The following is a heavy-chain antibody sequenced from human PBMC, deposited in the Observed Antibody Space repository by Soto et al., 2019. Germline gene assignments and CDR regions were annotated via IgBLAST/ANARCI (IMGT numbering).Heavy chain of an antibody. CDR1: GYFIGSGYS. Sequence: SETLSLTSAVSGYFIGSGYSWGWIRQPPGKGLEWLGTVYHSGNTYYKPSLQSRVTISIDTSKNHFSLKLRSVTAADTAVYYCARDLHYFDGSGFHWEAPFEYWGHGTLVTVSS. J-gene: IGHJ4*01. V-gene: IGHV4-38-2*02. CDR2: VYHSGNT. D-gene: IGHD3-22*01. CDR3: ARDLHYFDGSGFHWEAPFEY.